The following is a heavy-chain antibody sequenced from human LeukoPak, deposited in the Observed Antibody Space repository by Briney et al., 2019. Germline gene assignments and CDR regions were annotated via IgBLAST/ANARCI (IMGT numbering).Heavy chain of an antibody. CDR3: ARDYNC. V-gene: IGHV3-11*01. J-gene: IGHJ4*02. Sequence: GGSLRLSCAASGFTFTDYYMGWIRQAPGKGLEWVSYISSSGTVIYYGDSVKGRFTISRDNAKKSLYLQMNGLRAEDTAVYYCARDYNCWGQGTLVTVSS. CDR2: ISSSGTVI. CDR1: GFTFTDYY. D-gene: IGHD3-10*01.